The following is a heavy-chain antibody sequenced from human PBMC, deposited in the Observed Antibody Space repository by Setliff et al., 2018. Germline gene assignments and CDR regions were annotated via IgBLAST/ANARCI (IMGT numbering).Heavy chain of an antibody. V-gene: IGHV2-70*04. J-gene: IGHJ4*02. Sequence: SGPTLVNPTQTLTLTCTFSGFSLNTSGMRVSWIRQPPGKALEWLARIDWDDDKFYSTSLKTRLTISKDTSKKQVVLTMTNMDPVDTATYYCARISASSSHFDYWGPGTLVTVPQ. CDR2: IDWDDDK. CDR1: GFSLNTSGMR. D-gene: IGHD6-13*01. CDR3: ARISASSSHFDY.